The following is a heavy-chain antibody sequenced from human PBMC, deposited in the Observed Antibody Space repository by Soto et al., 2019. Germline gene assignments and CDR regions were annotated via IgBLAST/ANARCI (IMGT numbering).Heavy chain of an antibody. V-gene: IGHV4-31*03. CDR2: IYYSGST. J-gene: IGHJ3*02. CDR3: ARSWPGSGSYGAAFDI. Sequence: QSQTLSLTCTVSGGSISSGGYYWSWIRQHPGKGLEWIGYIYYSGSTYYNPSLKSRVTISVDTSKNQFSLKLSSVTAADTAVYYCARSWPGSGSYGAAFDIWGQGTMVTVSS. CDR1: GGSISSGGYY. D-gene: IGHD3-10*01.